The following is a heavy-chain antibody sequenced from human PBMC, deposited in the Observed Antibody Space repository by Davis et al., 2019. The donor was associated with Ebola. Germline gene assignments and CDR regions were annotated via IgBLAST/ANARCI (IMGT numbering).Heavy chain of an antibody. CDR2: LSGSGGST. Sequence: GGSLRLSCAASGFTFSTYSMSWVRQAPGKGLEWVSALSGSGGSTYYADSVKGRFTISRDNSKKTLYLQMNSLRAEDTAVYYCAKSGLSFGVVKYHYGMDVWGKGTTVTVSS. CDR3: AKSGLSFGVVKYHYGMDV. D-gene: IGHD3-3*01. V-gene: IGHV3-23*01. CDR1: GFTFSTYS. J-gene: IGHJ6*04.